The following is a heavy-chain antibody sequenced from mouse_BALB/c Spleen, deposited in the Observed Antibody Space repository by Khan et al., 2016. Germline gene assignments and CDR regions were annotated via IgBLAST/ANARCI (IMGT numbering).Heavy chain of an antibody. V-gene: IGHV9-3*02. CDR1: GYTFTNYG. Sequence: QIQLVQSGPELKKPGETVKISCKASGYTFTNYGMNWVKQAPGKGLKWMGWINTNTGEPTYAEEFKGRFAFSLETSASHAYLQINNLKNEDTATYFCARSGYDGYFYWGQGTLVTVSA. D-gene: IGHD2-3*01. CDR3: ARSGYDGYFY. J-gene: IGHJ3*01. CDR2: INTNTGEP.